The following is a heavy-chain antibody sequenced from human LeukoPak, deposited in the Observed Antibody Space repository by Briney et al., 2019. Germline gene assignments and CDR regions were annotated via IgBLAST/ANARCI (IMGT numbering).Heavy chain of an antibody. Sequence: GGSLRLSCAASGFTFSSYAMSWVRQAPGKGLEWVSAISGSGGSTYYADSVKGRFTISRDNSKNTLYLQMNSLRSDDTAVYYCARFARVVPAAIDYWGQGTLVTVSS. CDR1: GFTFSSYA. CDR2: ISGSGGST. J-gene: IGHJ4*02. V-gene: IGHV3-23*01. D-gene: IGHD2-2*02. CDR3: ARFARVVPAAIDY.